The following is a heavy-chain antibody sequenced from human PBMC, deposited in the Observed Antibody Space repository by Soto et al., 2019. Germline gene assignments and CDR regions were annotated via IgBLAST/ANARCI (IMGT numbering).Heavy chain of an antibody. CDR3: AHSKRDFWSGYYVPYYYYGMDV. J-gene: IGHJ6*02. V-gene: IGHV2-5*02. D-gene: IGHD3-3*01. Sequence: ESGPTLVNPTQTLTLTCTFSGFSLSTSGVGVGWIRQPPGKALEWLALIYWDDDKRYSPSLKSRLTITKDTSKNQVVLTMTNMDPVDTATYYCAHSKRDFWSGYYVPYYYYGMDVWGQGTTVTVSS. CDR1: GFSLSTSGVG. CDR2: IYWDDDK.